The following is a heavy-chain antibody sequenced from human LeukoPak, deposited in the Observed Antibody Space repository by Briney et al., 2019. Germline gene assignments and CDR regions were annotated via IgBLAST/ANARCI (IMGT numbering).Heavy chain of an antibody. CDR2: IYYSGST. D-gene: IGHD4-23*01. CDR1: GGSISSYY. Sequence: SETLSLTCTVSGGSISSYYWSWIRQPAGKGLEWIGYIYYSGSTNYNPSLTSRVTISVDTSKNQFSLKLSSVTAADTAVYYCARSTVVARYYYYYYMDVWGKGTTVTVSS. J-gene: IGHJ6*03. CDR3: ARSTVVARYYYYYYMDV. V-gene: IGHV4-59*01.